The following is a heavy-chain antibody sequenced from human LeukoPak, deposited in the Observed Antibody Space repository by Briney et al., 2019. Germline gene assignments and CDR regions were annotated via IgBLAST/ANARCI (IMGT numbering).Heavy chain of an antibody. CDR1: GGSFSGYY. CDR3: ARGLEYSSSSGHWFDP. Sequence: SETLSLTCAVYGGSFSGYYWSWIRQPPGKGLEWIGEINHSGSTNYNPSPKSRVTISVDTSKNQFSLKLSSVTAADTAVYYCARGLEYSSSSGHWFDPWGQGTLVTVSS. V-gene: IGHV4-34*01. J-gene: IGHJ5*02. D-gene: IGHD6-6*01. CDR2: INHSGST.